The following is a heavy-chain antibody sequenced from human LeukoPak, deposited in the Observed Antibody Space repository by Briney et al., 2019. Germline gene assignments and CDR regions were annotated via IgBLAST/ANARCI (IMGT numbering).Heavy chain of an antibody. CDR3: ANGDYYDSSGYLDFDY. V-gene: IGHV3-23*01. D-gene: IGHD3-22*01. Sequence: GGSLRLSCAASGFTFSSYAMSWVRQAQGNGLEWDSAISGSGGSTYYADSVKGRFTISRDNSKNTLYLQMNSLRAEDTAVYYCANGDYYDSSGYLDFDYWGQGTLVTVSS. CDR1: GFTFSSYA. J-gene: IGHJ4*02. CDR2: ISGSGGST.